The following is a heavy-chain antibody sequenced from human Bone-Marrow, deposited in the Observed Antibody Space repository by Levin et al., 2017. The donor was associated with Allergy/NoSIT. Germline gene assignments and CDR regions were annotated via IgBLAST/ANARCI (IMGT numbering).Heavy chain of an antibody. CDR1: GFTFTTYW. CDR2: IKHDGSDK. J-gene: IGHJ6*02. D-gene: IGHD2-8*01. Sequence: PGGSLRLSCTASGFTFTTYWMTWVRQAPGKGLEWVARIKHDGSDKYYVDSVKGRFTVSRDNAKKSLYLHMNSLGVEDTAVYFCAIGGVVYAMGYCYYGMDVWGQGTTVTVS. CDR3: AIGGVVYAMGYCYYGMDV. V-gene: IGHV3-7*01.